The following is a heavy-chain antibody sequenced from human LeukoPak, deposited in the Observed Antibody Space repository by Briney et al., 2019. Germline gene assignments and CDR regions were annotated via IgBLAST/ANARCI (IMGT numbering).Heavy chain of an antibody. J-gene: IGHJ5*02. CDR3: ARSPGGDMAAASFDP. V-gene: IGHV3-21*01. CDR1: GFTFSSYI. CDR2: ISSSSSYI. D-gene: IGHD6-13*01. Sequence: GGSLRLSCAASGFTFSSYIMNWVRQAPGKGLEWVSPISSSSSYIYYADSLKGRFTISRDNARNSLYLQMNSLRAADTAVYYCARSPGGDMAAASFDPWGQGTLVTVSS.